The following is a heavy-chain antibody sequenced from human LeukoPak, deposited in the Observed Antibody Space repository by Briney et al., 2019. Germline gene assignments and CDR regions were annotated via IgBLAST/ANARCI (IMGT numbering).Heavy chain of an antibody. J-gene: IGHJ3*02. V-gene: IGHV3-23*01. Sequence: GGSLRLSCAASGFTFSSYAMSWVRQAPGKGLEWVSAISGSGGSTYYADSVKGRFTISRDNSRNTLYLQMNSLRAEDTAVYYCAKDWNSSGYIDAFDIWGQGTMVTVSS. CDR2: ISGSGGST. D-gene: IGHD3-22*01. CDR3: AKDWNSSGYIDAFDI. CDR1: GFTFSSYA.